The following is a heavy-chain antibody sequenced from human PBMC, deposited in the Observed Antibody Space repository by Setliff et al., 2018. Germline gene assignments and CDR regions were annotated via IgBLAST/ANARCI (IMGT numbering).Heavy chain of an antibody. J-gene: IGHJ5*02. V-gene: IGHV3-23*01. CDR1: GFTFSAYG. CDR2: VYNGNDET. Sequence: GGSLRLSCVASGFTFSAYGMSWVRQAPGKGLEWVSSVYNGNDETKYADSVKGRFTISRDRSKNTVYLQMNSLRLEDTAVYYCLVAYTSSWYSSGFDPWGQGTLVTVSS. CDR3: LVAYTSSWYSSGFDP. D-gene: IGHD6-13*01.